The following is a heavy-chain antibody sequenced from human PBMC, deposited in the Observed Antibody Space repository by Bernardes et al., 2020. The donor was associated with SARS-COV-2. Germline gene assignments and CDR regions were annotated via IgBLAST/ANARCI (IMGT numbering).Heavy chain of an antibody. CDR2: ISYSGST. Sequence: LSITCTVSVGSISTSYWTWIRQPPGKGLVWIGSISYSGSTNYNPSLKGRATMSLDTSKNQFSLKLSSVTAADTAVYYCARLGHYYGMDVWGQGTTVTVSS. CDR1: VGSISTSY. V-gene: IGHV4-59*08. J-gene: IGHJ6*02. CDR3: ARLGHYYGMDV.